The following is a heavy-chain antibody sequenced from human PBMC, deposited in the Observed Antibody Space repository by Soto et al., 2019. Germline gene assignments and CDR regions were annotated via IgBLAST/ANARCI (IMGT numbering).Heavy chain of an antibody. CDR2: ISYDGSDK. Sequence: QAQLVESGGGVVQPGTSLRLSCAASGFTFSGYAMHWVRQAPGKGLEWVAFISYDGSDKFYADSVKGRFTISRDNSKNTLYLQMNSLRAEDTAVYYCAREPDSFDDWGQGTLVTVSS. CDR3: AREPDSFDD. J-gene: IGHJ4*02. V-gene: IGHV3-30-3*01. CDR1: GFTFSGYA. D-gene: IGHD2-15*01.